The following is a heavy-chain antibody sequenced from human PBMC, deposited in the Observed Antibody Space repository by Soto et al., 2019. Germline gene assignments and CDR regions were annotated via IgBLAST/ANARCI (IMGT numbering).Heavy chain of an antibody. CDR3: ARGGGFCGGDCYKGGIDY. CDR1: GFTFSPYT. J-gene: IGHJ4*02. V-gene: IGHV3-30-3*01. D-gene: IGHD2-21*02. CDR2: MSYDGNTE. Sequence: QVQLVESGGGVVQPGRSLRLSCAASGFTFSPYTMHWVRQAPGKGLEWVGVMSYDGNTEYNPDSVKGRFNISRDNPKNTVYLQMNNMRADDTAIYDCARGGGFCGGDCYKGGIDYWGQGTLVIVSS.